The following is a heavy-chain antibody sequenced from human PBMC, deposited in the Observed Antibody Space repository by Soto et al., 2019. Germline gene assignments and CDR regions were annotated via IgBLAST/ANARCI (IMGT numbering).Heavy chain of an antibody. V-gene: IGHV3-23*01. CDR2: ISGSGGST. Sequence: EVPLLESGGGLVQPGGSLRLSCAASGFTFSSYAMNWVRQAPGKGLEWVSVISGSGGSTYYADAVKGRFTISRDNSKNTLYLQMTSLRAEDTAVYYCAKRTVGWYFDLWGRGTLVTVSS. CDR1: GFTFSSYA. CDR3: AKRTVGWYFDL. D-gene: IGHD4-17*01. J-gene: IGHJ2*01.